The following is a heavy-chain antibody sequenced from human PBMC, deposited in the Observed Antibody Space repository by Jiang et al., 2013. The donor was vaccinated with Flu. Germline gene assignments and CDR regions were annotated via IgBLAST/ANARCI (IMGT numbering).Heavy chain of an antibody. CDR2: ISSSSSYI. V-gene: IGHV3-21*01. J-gene: IGHJ4*02. D-gene: IGHD6-19*01. Sequence: GFTFSSYSMNWVRQAPGKGLEWVSSISSSSSYIYYADSVKGRFTISRDNAKNSLYLQMNSLRAEDTAVYYCARFVAVAGNDYWGQGTLVTVSS. CDR3: ARFVAVAGNDY. CDR1: GFTFSSYS.